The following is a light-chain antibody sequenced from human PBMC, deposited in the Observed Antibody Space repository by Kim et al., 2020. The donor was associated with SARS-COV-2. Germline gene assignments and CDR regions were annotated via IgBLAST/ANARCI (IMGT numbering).Light chain of an antibody. J-gene: IGKJ4*01. CDR3: QQRSNWPPT. CDR1: QSVSSY. CDR2: DAL. Sequence: EIVLTQSPATLSLSPGERATLSCRASQSVSSYLAWYQQKPGQSPRLLIYDALNRAPGIPDRFSGSGSGTDFTLTISSLESEDFAVYYCQQRSNWPPTFGGGTKVDIK. V-gene: IGKV3-11*01.